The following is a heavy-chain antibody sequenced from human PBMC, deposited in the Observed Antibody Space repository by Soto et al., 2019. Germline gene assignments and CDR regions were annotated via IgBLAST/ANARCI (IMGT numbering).Heavy chain of an antibody. Sequence: PGGSLRLSCAASGFTFSSYSMNWVRQAPGKGLEWVSSISSSSSYIYYADSVKGRFTISRDNAKNSLYLQMNSLRAEDTAVFYCARVCGGDCYLSFDYWGQGTLVTVSS. D-gene: IGHD2-21*02. CDR2: ISSSSSYI. CDR1: GFTFSSYS. J-gene: IGHJ4*02. V-gene: IGHV3-21*01. CDR3: ARVCGGDCYLSFDY.